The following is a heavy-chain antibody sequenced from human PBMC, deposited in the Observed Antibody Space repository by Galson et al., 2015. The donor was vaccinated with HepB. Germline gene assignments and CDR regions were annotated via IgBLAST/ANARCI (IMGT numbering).Heavy chain of an antibody. Sequence: LSLTCAVSGGSVISGGYYWSWIRQHPGKGLEWIGYLYYSETTSYNPSLKSLVTISVDTSNNQFSLKLSSVTAADTAVYYCVSSGYCSGGTCYDAYWGQGAQVTVSS. CDR2: LYYSETT. J-gene: IGHJ4*02. CDR1: GGSVISGGYY. V-gene: IGHV4-31*01. CDR3: VSSGYCSGGTCYDAY. D-gene: IGHD2-15*01.